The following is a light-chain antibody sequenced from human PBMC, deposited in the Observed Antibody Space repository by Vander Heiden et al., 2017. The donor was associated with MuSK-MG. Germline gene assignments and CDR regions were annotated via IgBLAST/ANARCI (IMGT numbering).Light chain of an antibody. CDR3: MQYLPTHA. CDR2: FGS. CDR1: QSLESSGFNY. Sequence: DSVVTQTPISLPVNPGEPASISCRSNQSLESSGFNYGDWYLKRPGQAPKLLFVFGSYRAGGVPDRFSGSGSGTDFTLTISRVEAEDAGNYYCMQYLPTHAFGQGTRLEIK. V-gene: IGKV2-28*01. J-gene: IGKJ5*01.